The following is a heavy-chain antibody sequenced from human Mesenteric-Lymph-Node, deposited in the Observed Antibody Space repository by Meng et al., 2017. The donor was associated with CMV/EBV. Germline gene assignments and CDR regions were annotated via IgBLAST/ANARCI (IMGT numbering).Heavy chain of an antibody. CDR1: GGSISSNTYY. CDR3: ARAAGGGYGPFDY. CDR2: IYYSGGT. V-gene: IGHV4-39*07. J-gene: IGHJ4*02. D-gene: IGHD5-12*01. Sequence: SETLSLTCTVSGGSISSNTYYWGWIRQPPGKGLEWIGSIYYSGGTYYNPSLKSRVTFSVDTSKNQFSLKVNSVTAADTAVYFCARAAGGGYGPFDYWGQGMLVTVSS.